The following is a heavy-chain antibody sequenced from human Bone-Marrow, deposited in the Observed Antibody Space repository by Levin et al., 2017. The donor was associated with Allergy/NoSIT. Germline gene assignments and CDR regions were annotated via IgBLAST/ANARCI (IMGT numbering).Heavy chain of an antibody. J-gene: IGHJ3*02. D-gene: IGHD2-15*01. Sequence: GGSLRLSCAASGFTFSSYDMHWVRQATGKGLEWVSAIGTAGDTYYPGSVKGRFTISRENAKNSLYLQMNSLRAGDTAVYYCARERARYCSGGSCYSGAFDIWGQGTMVTVSS. CDR3: ARERARYCSGGSCYSGAFDI. V-gene: IGHV3-13*04. CDR2: IGTAGDT. CDR1: GFTFSSYD.